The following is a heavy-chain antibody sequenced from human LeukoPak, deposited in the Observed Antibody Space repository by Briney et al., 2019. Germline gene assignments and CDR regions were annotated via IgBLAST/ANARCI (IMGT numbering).Heavy chain of an antibody. D-gene: IGHD2-8*01. J-gene: IGHJ4*02. CDR3: GRVGYCANGVCPNYDY. CDR2: INNDGSST. CDR1: GFTFSKYW. Sequence: PGGSLRLSCAASGFTFSKYWMHWVRHAPGKGLVWVSHINNDGSSTSYADSVKGRFTISRDNAKNTLYLQMNSLRVEDTAVYYCGRVGYCANGVCPNYDYWGQGTLVTVSS. V-gene: IGHV3-74*01.